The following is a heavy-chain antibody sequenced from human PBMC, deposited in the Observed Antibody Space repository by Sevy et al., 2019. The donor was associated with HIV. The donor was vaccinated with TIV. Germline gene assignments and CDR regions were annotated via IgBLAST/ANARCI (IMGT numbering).Heavy chain of an antibody. V-gene: IGHV3-23*01. J-gene: IGHJ4*02. CDR2: LSFGCGKI. Sequence: GESLKISCAASGFDFSIYSMSWVRQAPGKGLEWVSTLSFGCGKINYADSVKGRFIISRDNSKSSVYLQMNNMRVEDTAVYYCAREGCTKPHDYWGQGTLVTVSS. D-gene: IGHD2-8*01. CDR1: GFDFSIYS. CDR3: AREGCTKPHDY.